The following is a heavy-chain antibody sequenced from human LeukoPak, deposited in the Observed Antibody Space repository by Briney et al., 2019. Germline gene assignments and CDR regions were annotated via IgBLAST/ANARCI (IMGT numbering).Heavy chain of an antibody. J-gene: IGHJ4*02. CDR2: IYPGDSET. CDR1: GYTFSTYW. V-gene: IGHV5-51*01. D-gene: IGHD4-17*01. CDR3: ARLGRNYGDYLPSYFDY. Sequence: GESLKISCEAFGYTFSTYWVGWVRQVPGKGLEWMGLIYPGDSETKYSPSFEGRITISADKSISTAYLQWSSLKASDTAMYYCARLGRNYGDYLPSYFDYWGQGTLVTVSS.